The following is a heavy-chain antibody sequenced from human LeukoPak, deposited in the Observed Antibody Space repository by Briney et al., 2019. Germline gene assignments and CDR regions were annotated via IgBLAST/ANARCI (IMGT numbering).Heavy chain of an antibody. V-gene: IGHV5-51*01. D-gene: IGHD3-10*01. CDR2: IYPGDSDT. CDR3: ARQSLSYYYGSGSYRHYYYYYMDV. Sequence: GESLKISCKHSEYSFPNYCIGWVRQMPGKGLEWMGIIYPGDSDTRYSPSFQGQITISADKSISTAYLQWSSLKASDTAMYYCARQSLSYYYGSGSYRHYYYYYMDVWGKGTTVTVSS. CDR1: EYSFPNYC. J-gene: IGHJ6*03.